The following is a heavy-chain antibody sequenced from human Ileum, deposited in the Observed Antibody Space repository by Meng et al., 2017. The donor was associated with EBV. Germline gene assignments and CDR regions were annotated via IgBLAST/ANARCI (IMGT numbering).Heavy chain of an antibody. D-gene: IGHD1-26*01. V-gene: IGHV4-30-4*01. J-gene: IGHJ4*02. CDR2: HSGST. CDR3: VSYAVGAGGIGY. Sequence: QGPPQDSGPVRVTRSQTLSLTWAVSGVSNSSGYFRWSWIRQPPGKGLEWIGHSGSTSYNPSLRSRVTISVDTSKNQFSLKVDSATAGDTAVYYCVSYAVGAGGIGYWGQGILVTVSS. CDR1: GVSNSSGYFR.